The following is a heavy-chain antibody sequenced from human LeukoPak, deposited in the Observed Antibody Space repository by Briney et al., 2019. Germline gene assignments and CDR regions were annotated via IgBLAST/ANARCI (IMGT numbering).Heavy chain of an antibody. Sequence: GGSLRLSRAASGFTFTSYAMSWVRQAPGKGLEWVSSISGSGGSEHYADSVKGRFTISRDNSKNTLYLQMNSLRAEDTAVYYCAKETPHFDYWGQGTLVTASS. V-gene: IGHV3-23*01. CDR2: ISGSGGSE. CDR1: GFTFTSYA. CDR3: AKETPHFDY. J-gene: IGHJ4*02.